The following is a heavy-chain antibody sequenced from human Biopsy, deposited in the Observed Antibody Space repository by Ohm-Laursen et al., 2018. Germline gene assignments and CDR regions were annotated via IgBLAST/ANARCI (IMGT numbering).Heavy chain of an antibody. CDR3: ARVEDSTRHWYFDL. Sequence: SVKVSCKVSGYTFTAYFIHWVRQAPGQGLEWMGWINTRRGDTNYAQKFQGRVTMTRDTSTTTVFMELTSLRSDDTAMYYCARVEDSTRHWYFDLWGRGTQVTVSS. CDR1: GYTFTAYF. V-gene: IGHV1-2*02. CDR2: INTRRGDT. J-gene: IGHJ2*01. D-gene: IGHD2-2*01.